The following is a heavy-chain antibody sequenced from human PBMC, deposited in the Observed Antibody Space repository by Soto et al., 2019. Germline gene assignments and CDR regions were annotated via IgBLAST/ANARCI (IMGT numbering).Heavy chain of an antibody. Sequence: QITLKESGPTLVKPTQTLTLTCTFSGFSLETSGMGMSWIRQPPGKALEWLALIYWDDDKRYSPSLKNRLTTTKDTSKNQVVLTLTNVDPVDPATYYCAHSLYHSANSGHYTSWYFDLWGRGTLVTVSS. CDR1: GFSLETSGMG. CDR2: IYWDDDK. J-gene: IGHJ2*01. CDR3: AHSLYHSANSGHYTSWYFDL. V-gene: IGHV2-5*02. D-gene: IGHD3-3*01.